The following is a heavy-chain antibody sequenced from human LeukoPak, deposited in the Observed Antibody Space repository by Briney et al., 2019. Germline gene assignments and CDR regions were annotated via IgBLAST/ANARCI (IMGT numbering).Heavy chain of an antibody. CDR2: ISGSGGST. D-gene: IGHD3-3*01. Sequence: GGSLRLSCAASGFTFSNSGMSWVRQAPGKGLEWVSAISGSGGSTYYADSVKGRFTISRDNSKNTLYLQMNSLRAEDTAVYYCAKGEFLEWLLDYWGQGTLVTVSS. V-gene: IGHV3-23*01. CDR1: GFTFSNSG. J-gene: IGHJ4*02. CDR3: AKGEFLEWLLDY.